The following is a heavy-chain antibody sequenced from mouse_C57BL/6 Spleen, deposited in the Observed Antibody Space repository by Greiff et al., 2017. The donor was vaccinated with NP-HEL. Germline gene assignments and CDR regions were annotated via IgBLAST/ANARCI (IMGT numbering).Heavy chain of an antibody. CDR2: IDPETGGT. CDR1: GYTFTDYE. Sequence: VQLQQSGAELVRPGASVTLSCKASGYTFTDYEMHWVKQTPVHGLEWIGAIDPETGGTAYNQKFKGKAILTADKSSSTAYMELRSLTSEDSAVYYCTKNGYDGDWYFDVWGTGTTVTVSS. D-gene: IGHD2-2*01. J-gene: IGHJ1*03. CDR3: TKNGYDGDWYFDV. V-gene: IGHV1-15*01.